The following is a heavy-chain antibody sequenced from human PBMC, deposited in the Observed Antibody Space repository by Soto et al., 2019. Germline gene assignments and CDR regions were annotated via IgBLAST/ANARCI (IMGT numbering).Heavy chain of an antibody. V-gene: IGHV5-10-1*01. CDR1: GYSFTSYW. J-gene: IGHJ3*02. CDR2: IDPSDSYT. CDR3: ARHYSSDDAFDI. D-gene: IGHD6-19*01. Sequence: GESLKISCKGSGYSFTSYWISWVRQMPGKGLEWIGRIDPSDSYTNYSPSFQGHVTISADKSISTAYLQWSSLKASDTAMYYCARHYSSDDAFDIWGQGTMVTVSS.